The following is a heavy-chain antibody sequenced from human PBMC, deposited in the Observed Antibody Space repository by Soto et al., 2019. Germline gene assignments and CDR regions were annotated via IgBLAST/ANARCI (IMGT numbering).Heavy chain of an antibody. CDR3: ARDNPYSSTWKGDHYYGMDV. D-gene: IGHD6-13*01. J-gene: IGHJ6*02. V-gene: IGHV3-30-3*01. CDR1: GFTFSSYA. Sequence: SLRLSCAASGFTFSSYAMHWVRQAPGKGLEWVAVISYDGSTKYYADSVKGRFTCSRDNSKNTLYLQMNSLRAEDTAVYFCARDNPYSSTWKGDHYYGMDVWGQGTTVTVSS. CDR2: ISYDGSTK.